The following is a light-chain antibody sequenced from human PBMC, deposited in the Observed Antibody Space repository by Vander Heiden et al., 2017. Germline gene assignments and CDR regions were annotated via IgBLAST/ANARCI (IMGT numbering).Light chain of an antibody. V-gene: IGLV2-23*02. CDR2: EVS. CDR1: SSDVGSYNL. J-gene: IGLJ2*01. Sequence: QSALTQPASVSGSPGQSITISCTGSSSDVGSYNLVSWYQQHPGKAPKLMIYEVSKRPSGLSNRFSGSKSVNTASLTISGLQAEDEADYHCSSYAGSSTFVVFGGGTKLTVL. CDR3: SSYAGSSTFVV.